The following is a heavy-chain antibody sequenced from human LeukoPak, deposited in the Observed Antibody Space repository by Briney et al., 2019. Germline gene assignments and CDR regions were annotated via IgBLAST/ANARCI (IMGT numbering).Heavy chain of an antibody. V-gene: IGHV3-33*01. CDR1: GFTFSIYG. CDR2: IWYDGSNK. Sequence: PGGSLRLSCAASGFTFSIYGMHWVRQAPGKGLEWVAVIWYDGSNKYYADSVKGRFTISRDNSKNTLYLQMNSLRTEDTAVYFCARSHISALQYFFDHWGQGDLVTVSS. D-gene: IGHD4-11*01. CDR3: ARSHISALQYFFDH. J-gene: IGHJ4*02.